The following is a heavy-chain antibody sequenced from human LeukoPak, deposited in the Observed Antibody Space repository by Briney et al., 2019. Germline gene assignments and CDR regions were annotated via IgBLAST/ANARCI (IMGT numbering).Heavy chain of an antibody. D-gene: IGHD3-10*01. Sequence: PSETLSLTCTVSGGSISSSSYYWGWIRQPPGKGLEWIGSIYYSGSTYYNPSLKSRVTISVDTSKNQFSLKLSSVTAADTAVYYCARGSGPMVRGVRAASSWFDPWGQGTLVTVSS. CDR2: IYYSGST. CDR3: ARGSGPMVRGVRAASSWFDP. J-gene: IGHJ5*02. CDR1: GGSISSSSYY. V-gene: IGHV4-39*01.